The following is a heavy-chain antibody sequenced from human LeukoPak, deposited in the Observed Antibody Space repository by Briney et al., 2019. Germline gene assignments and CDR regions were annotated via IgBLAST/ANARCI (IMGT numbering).Heavy chain of an antibody. CDR3: ARDNSGAFGD. CDR1: GFPFSDYY. D-gene: IGHD1-26*01. CDR2: ISNTGTTI. Sequence: GGSLRLSCAASGFPFSDYYMSWIRQAPGKGLEWVAYISNTGTTIYYADSVKGRFTISRDNAKNSLYLQMDGLRAEDTAFYYCARDNSGAFGDSGQGTLVTVSS. V-gene: IGHV3-11*01. J-gene: IGHJ4*02.